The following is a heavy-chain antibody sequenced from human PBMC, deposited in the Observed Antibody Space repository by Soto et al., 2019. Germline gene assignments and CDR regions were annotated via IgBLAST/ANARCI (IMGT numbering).Heavy chain of an antibody. CDR1: GGSCSGYY. Sequence: SETLSLTCAVYGGSCSGYYWSWIRQPPGKGLEWIGEINHSGSTNYNPSLKSRVTISVDTSKNQFSLKLSSVTAADTAVYYCARAEDLWFGESGTHFDYWGQGTLVTVSS. CDR2: INHSGST. CDR3: ARAEDLWFGESGTHFDY. J-gene: IGHJ4*02. V-gene: IGHV4-34*01. D-gene: IGHD3-10*01.